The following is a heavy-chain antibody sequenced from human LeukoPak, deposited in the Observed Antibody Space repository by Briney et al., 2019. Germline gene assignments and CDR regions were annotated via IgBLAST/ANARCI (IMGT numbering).Heavy chain of an antibody. CDR1: GDSLISSY. Sequence: SETLSLTCTVSGDSLISSYWSWIRQPPGKGLEWIGEMYLSGTTHSNPSVKSRVTISIDKSKNQFFLNLSSVTAADTAVYYCAGLVGRYSSGLYYYYFDYWGQGTLATVSS. J-gene: IGHJ4*02. CDR2: MYLSGTT. CDR3: AGLVGRYSSGLYYYYFDY. V-gene: IGHV4-59*12. D-gene: IGHD3-22*01.